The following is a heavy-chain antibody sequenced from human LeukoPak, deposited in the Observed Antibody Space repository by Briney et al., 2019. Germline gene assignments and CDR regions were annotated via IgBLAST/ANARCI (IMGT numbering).Heavy chain of an antibody. J-gene: IGHJ2*01. V-gene: IGHV4-59*01. D-gene: IGHD2-2*02. CDR2: VSYSGSA. Sequence: SETLSLTCTVSGGSIYNYFWSWIRQPPGKGPEWIGYVSYSGSADYSPSLKSRVAMTVDTSKNEVSLNLKSVTAADTAVYYCARDRGAYGEQLIYPYWYFDIWGRGTLVTVSS. CDR1: GGSIYNYF. CDR3: ARDRGAYGEQLIYPYWYFDI.